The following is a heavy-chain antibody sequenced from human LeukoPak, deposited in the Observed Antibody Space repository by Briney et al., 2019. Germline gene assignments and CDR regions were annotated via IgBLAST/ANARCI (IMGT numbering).Heavy chain of an antibody. CDR1: GFTFSSYA. Sequence: PGGSLRLSCAASGFTFSSYAMSWVRQAPGKGLEWVSTIGGSGGSTYYADSVKGRFTISRDNSKNTLYLQMNSLRAEDTAVYYCAKGAEDSNNWYFRPYWGQGTLVTVSS. J-gene: IGHJ4*02. V-gene: IGHV3-23*01. CDR2: IGGSGGST. D-gene: IGHD6-13*01. CDR3: AKGAEDSNNWYFRPY.